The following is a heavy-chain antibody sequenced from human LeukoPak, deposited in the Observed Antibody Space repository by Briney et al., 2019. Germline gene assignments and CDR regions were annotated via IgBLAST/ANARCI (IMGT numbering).Heavy chain of an antibody. CDR1: GFTFDDYA. CDR2: ISWNGGST. D-gene: IGHD6-6*01. J-gene: IGHJ4*02. V-gene: IGHV3-43D*04. Sequence: PGGSLRLSCAASGFTFDDYAMHWVRQAPGKGLEWVSLISWNGGSTYYADSVKGRFTISRDNSKNSLYLQMNSLRAEDTALYYCAKAATEYSSSWLDYWGQGTLVTASS. CDR3: AKAATEYSSSWLDY.